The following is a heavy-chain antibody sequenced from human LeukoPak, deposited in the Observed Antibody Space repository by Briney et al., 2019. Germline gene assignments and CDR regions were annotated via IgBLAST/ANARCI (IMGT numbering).Heavy chain of an antibody. CDR3: ARVFSGWYGNYMDV. J-gene: IGHJ6*03. Sequence: GGSLRLSCAASGFTFRDYYMSWIRQAPGKGLEWISYISSGGSTTYYADSVRGRFTISRDNAKNSLYLQMISLRAEDTALYYCARVFSGWYGNYMDVWGKGTTVTVSS. V-gene: IGHV3-11*04. CDR1: GFTFRDYY. CDR2: ISSGGSTT. D-gene: IGHD6-19*01.